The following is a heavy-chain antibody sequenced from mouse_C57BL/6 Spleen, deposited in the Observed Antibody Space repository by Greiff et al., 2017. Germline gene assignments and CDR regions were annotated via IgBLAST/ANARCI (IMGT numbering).Heavy chain of an antibody. D-gene: IGHD1-1*01. V-gene: IGHV3-6*01. Sequence: ESGPGLVKPSQSLSLTCSVTGYSITSGYYWNWIRQFPGNKLEWMGYISYDGSNNYNPSLKNRISITRDTSKNQFFLKLNSVTTEDTATYYCARDNYGSLYWGQGTTLTVSS. CDR2: ISYDGSN. CDR3: ARDNYGSLY. J-gene: IGHJ2*01. CDR1: GYSITSGYY.